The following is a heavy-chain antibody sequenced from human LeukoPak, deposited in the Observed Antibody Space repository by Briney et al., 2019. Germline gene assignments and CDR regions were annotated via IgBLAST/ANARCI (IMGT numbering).Heavy chain of an antibody. CDR3: ARHLGSTMITFGGVIGTPWFDP. V-gene: IGHV4-59*08. CDR2: IYYSGST. D-gene: IGHD3-16*02. CDR1: GGSISSYY. Sequence: SETLSLTCTVSGGSISSYYWSWIRQPPWKGLEWIGYIYYSGSTNYNPSLKSRVTISVDTSKNQFSLKLSSVTAADTAVYYCARHLGSTMITFGGVIGTPWFDPWGQGTLVTVSS. J-gene: IGHJ5*02.